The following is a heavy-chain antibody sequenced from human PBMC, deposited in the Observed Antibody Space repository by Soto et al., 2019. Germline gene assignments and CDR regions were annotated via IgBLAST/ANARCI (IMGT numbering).Heavy chain of an antibody. CDR3: ARAAIMITFGGIYYYYGMDV. CDR2: INHSGST. D-gene: IGHD3-16*01. Sequence: LSLTCAVYGGSFSGYYWSWIRQPPGKGLEWIGEINHSGSTNYNPSLKSRVTISVDTSKNQFSLKLSSVTAADTAVYYCARAAIMITFGGIYYYYGMDVWGQGTTVTVSS. V-gene: IGHV4-34*01. CDR1: GGSFSGYY. J-gene: IGHJ6*02.